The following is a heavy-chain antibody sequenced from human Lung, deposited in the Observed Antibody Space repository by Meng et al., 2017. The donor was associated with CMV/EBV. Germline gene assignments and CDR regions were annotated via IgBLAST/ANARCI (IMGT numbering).Heavy chain of an antibody. CDR1: GFTFSVYS. CDR3: ARESSGSFVLDV. D-gene: IGHD6-25*01. CDR2: ISSSSSFI. V-gene: IGHV3-21*01. Sequence: GESLKISCAASGFTFSVYSINWVRQAPGKGLEWVSSISSSSSFIYYADSVKGRFTISRDNAENSLSLQMNGRRAEDTAVYYCARESSGSFVLDVWGQGTTVTVSS. J-gene: IGHJ6*02.